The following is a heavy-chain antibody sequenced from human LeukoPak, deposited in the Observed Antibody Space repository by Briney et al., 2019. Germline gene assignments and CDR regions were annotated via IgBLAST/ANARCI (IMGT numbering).Heavy chain of an antibody. Sequence: SQTLSLTCTVSGGAISSGGYYWSWIRQHPGKGLEWLGCIYYGGSTHYNPSLKSRVTISVDTSKNQFSLKLSSVTAADTAVYYCARGAAMVRGVISDWFDPWGQGTLVTVSS. CDR3: ARGAAMVRGVISDWFDP. CDR1: GGAISSGGYY. V-gene: IGHV4-31*03. D-gene: IGHD3-10*01. J-gene: IGHJ5*02. CDR2: IYYGGST.